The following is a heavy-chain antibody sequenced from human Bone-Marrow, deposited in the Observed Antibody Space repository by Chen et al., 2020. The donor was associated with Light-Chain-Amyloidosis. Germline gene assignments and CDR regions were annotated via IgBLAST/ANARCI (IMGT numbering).Heavy chain of an antibody. CDR3: AGIVRPAWERSGFDI. D-gene: IGHD6-19*01. V-gene: IGHV4-39*01. CDR1: GGPITSSTYY. CDR2: IFYGGDT. J-gene: IGHJ3*02. Sequence: QLQLQESGPGLLKPSETLSLTCTVSGGPITSSTYYWGWIRQPPGKGLEWIGSIFYGGDTYYNPSLKSRVIISVDTSKDQLSLKMSSVTAADTAVYYCAGIVRPAWERSGFDIWGQGTMVTVSS.